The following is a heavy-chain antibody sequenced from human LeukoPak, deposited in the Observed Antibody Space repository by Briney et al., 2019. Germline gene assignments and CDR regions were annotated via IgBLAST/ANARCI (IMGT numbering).Heavy chain of an antibody. J-gene: IGHJ3*02. Sequence: SVKVSCKASGGTFSSYAISWVRQAPGQGLEWMGRIIPIFGTANYAQKFQGRVTITTDESTSTAYMELSSLRSEDTAVYYCASYDSSGYEGDDAFDIWGQGTMVTVSS. V-gene: IGHV1-69*05. CDR2: IIPIFGTA. CDR3: ASYDSSGYEGDDAFDI. CDR1: GGTFSSYA. D-gene: IGHD3-22*01.